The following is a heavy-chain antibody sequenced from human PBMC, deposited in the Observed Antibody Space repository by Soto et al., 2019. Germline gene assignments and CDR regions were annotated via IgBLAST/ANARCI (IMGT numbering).Heavy chain of an antibody. CDR1: GYTFTNYV. Sequence: QVQLVQSGAEVKKPGALVKVSCKASGYTFTNYVMHWVRQAPGQRLEWMGSTNAGDDNTKYSQKFQGRVTITTDTSASTAYMELSSLRSEDTAVYYCARESGYPLDYWGQGTLVTVSS. J-gene: IGHJ4*02. D-gene: IGHD3-22*01. CDR3: ARESGYPLDY. CDR2: TNAGDDNT. V-gene: IGHV1-3*01.